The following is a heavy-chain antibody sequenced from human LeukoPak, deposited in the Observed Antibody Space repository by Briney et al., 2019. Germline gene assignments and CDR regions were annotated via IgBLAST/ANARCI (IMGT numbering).Heavy chain of an antibody. CDR2: FDPEDGET. Sequence: ASVKVSLKVSGYTLTELSIHWVRLAPGERLEWMGGFDPEDGETIYAQKFQGRVTMTEDTSTYTANMELSSLRSDDTAVYYCATGGTYYYGNTTYHTFDYWGQGTLLTVSS. CDR1: GYTLTELS. D-gene: IGHD3-10*01. V-gene: IGHV1-24*01. CDR3: ATGGTYYYGNTTYHTFDY. J-gene: IGHJ4*02.